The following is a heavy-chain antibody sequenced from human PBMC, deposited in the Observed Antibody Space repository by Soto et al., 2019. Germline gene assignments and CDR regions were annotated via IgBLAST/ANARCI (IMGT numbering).Heavy chain of an antibody. CDR3: ASGEDIVVVGGAYLDAFEM. CDR2: FGGSGGST. D-gene: IGHD2-15*01. V-gene: IGHV3-23*01. J-gene: IGHJ3*02. CDR1: GFTFSNYA. Sequence: EVRLLESGGGLVQPGGSLRLSCGASGFTFSNYAMSWVRQPPGKGLEWVSSFGGSGGSTYYADSVKGRFTISRDNSNNTVYLQMNSLRADDTAVYYCASGEDIVVVGGAYLDAFEMWGQGTMVTVSS.